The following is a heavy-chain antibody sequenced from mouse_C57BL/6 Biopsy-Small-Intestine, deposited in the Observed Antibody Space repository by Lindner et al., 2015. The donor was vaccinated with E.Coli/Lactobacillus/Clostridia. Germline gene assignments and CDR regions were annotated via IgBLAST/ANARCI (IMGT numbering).Heavy chain of an antibody. D-gene: IGHD1-1*02. CDR2: INPNFGAT. CDR1: GYTFTGYY. V-gene: IGHV1-18*01. CDR3: ARGDTRGYYGMRDYFDY. J-gene: IGHJ2*03. Sequence: SVKVSCKASGYTFTGYYMYWVRQAPGQGLEWMGRINPNFGATDYAQKFHGRVTMTLDTSMNTAYMELTRLTSDDTAVYYCARGDTRGYYGMRDYFDYWGQGTRVTVSS.